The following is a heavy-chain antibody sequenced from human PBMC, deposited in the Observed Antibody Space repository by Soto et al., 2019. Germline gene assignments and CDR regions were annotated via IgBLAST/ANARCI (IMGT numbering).Heavy chain of an antibody. CDR3: TSRRSGTRDFHY. V-gene: IGHV3-15*07. D-gene: IGHD3-10*01. CDR1: GFTFNNAW. J-gene: IGHJ4*02. Sequence: EVQLVESGGGLVKPGGSLRLSCATSGFTFNNAWMIWARQAPGRGLEWVGRIKSKSDGGTTAYAAPVNGRFTVSRDDSKSTLYLQMDSLTTEDTAVYYCTSRRSGTRDFHYWGQGTLVTVSS. CDR2: IKSKSDGGTT.